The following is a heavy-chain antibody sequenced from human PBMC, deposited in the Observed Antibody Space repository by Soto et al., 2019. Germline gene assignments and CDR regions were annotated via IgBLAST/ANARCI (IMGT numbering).Heavy chain of an antibody. V-gene: IGHV3-30-3*01. Sequence: QVQLVESGGGVVQPGRSLRLSCAASGFTFSSFALHWVRQAPGKGLESVAVMSYDGNNQYYADSVKGRFTLSRDNSKNTLYLLMNSLRAEDTAVYYCARAYYDFWSASPEDVWGQGTTVTVSS. D-gene: IGHD3-3*01. CDR3: ARAYYDFWSASPEDV. CDR2: MSYDGNNQ. CDR1: GFTFSSFA. J-gene: IGHJ6*02.